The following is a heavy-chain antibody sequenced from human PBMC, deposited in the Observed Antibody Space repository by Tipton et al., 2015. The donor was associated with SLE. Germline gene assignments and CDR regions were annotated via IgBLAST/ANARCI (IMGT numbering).Heavy chain of an antibody. V-gene: IGHV4-39*01. D-gene: IGHD3-10*01. J-gene: IGHJ5*02. CDR2: IYYSGST. CDR3: ARSALAHRVWFDP. Sequence: LRLSCTVSGGSISSSSYYWGWIRQPPGKGLEWIGSIYYSGSTYYNPSLKSRVTISVDTSKNQFSLKLSSVTAADTAVYYWARSALAHRVWFDPWGQGTLVTVSS. CDR1: GGSISSSSYY.